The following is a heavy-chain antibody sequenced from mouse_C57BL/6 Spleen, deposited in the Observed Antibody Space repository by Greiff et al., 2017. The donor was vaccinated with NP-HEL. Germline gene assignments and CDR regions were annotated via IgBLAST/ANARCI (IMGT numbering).Heavy chain of an antibody. CDR3: TRPANWDEGFAMDY. CDR2: IRNKANNHAT. D-gene: IGHD4-1*01. V-gene: IGHV6-6*01. CDR1: GFTFSDAW. J-gene: IGHJ4*01. Sequence: EVQVVESGGGLVQPGGSMKLSCAASGFTFSDAWMDWVRQSPEKGLEWVAEIRNKANNHATYYAESVKGRFTISRDDSKSSVYLQMNSLRAEDTGMYYCTRPANWDEGFAMDYWGQGTSVTVSS.